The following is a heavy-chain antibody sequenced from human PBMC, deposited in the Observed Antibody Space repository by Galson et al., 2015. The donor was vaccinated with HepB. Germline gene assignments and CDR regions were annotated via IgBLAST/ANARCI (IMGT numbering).Heavy chain of an antibody. CDR3: ARTRAVAGPYYFDY. D-gene: IGHD6-19*01. CDR1: GFSLSTSGMC. J-gene: IGHJ4*02. Sequence: PALVKPTQTLTLTCTFSGFSLSTSGMCVSWIRQPPGKALEWLALIDWDDDKYYSTSLKTRLTISKDTSKNQVVLTMTNMDPVDTATYYCARTRAVAGPYYFDYWGQGTLVTVSS. V-gene: IGHV2-70*01. CDR2: IDWDDDK.